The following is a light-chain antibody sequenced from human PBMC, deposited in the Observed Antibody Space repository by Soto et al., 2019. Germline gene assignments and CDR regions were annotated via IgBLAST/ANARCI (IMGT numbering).Light chain of an antibody. CDR2: DAL. CDR1: QSVSSY. CDR3: QQRGSWPLT. J-gene: IGKJ4*01. V-gene: IGKV3-11*01. Sequence: EIVLTQSPATLSLSPGERATLSCRASQSVSSYVAWYQQKPGQAPRLLIYDALNRAIGVPARFRGSESGTDFTLTSSSLEPEDFGVYYCQQRGSWPLTFGGGTTLEIK.